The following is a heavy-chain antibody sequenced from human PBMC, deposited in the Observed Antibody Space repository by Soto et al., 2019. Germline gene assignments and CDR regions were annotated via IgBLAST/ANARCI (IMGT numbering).Heavy chain of an antibody. CDR1: GGSISSSSYY. CDR2: IYYSGST. D-gene: IGHD2-21*01. CDR3: ARHKGELLLDY. V-gene: IGHV4-39*01. J-gene: IGHJ4*02. Sequence: QLQLQESGPGLVKPSETLSLTCTVSGGSISSSSYYWGWIRQPPGKGLEWIGSIYYSGSTYYNPSRKSRVTISVDTSKNQFSLKLSSVTAADTAVYYCARHKGELLLDYWGQGTLVTVSS.